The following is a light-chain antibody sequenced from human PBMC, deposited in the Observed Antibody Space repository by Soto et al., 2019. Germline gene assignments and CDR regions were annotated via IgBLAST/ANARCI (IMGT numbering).Light chain of an antibody. Sequence: DIQMTQSPSSLSASVGDRVTITCRASQDIRNDLCWYQQKPGKAPKRLIYAAFILQSGVPPRFSGNGSGTEFTLTISSLQAEDYAPYFCLQHKTYSLTFGQRTRLE. V-gene: IGKV1-17*01. CDR2: AAF. CDR3: LQHKTYSLT. CDR1: QDIRND. J-gene: IGKJ5*01.